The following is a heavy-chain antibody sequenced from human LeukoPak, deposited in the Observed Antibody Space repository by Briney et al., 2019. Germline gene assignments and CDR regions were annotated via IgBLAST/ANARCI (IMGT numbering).Heavy chain of an antibody. CDR2: INHSGST. D-gene: IGHD5-18*01. CDR3: ARFSTAMVPSY. CDR1: GGSFSGYY. J-gene: IGHJ4*02. Sequence: SETLSLTCAVYGGSFSGYYWSWIRQPPGKGLEWIGDINHSGSTNYNPSLKSRVTISVDTSKNQFSLKLSSVTAADTAVYYCARFSTAMVPSYWGQGTLVTVSS. V-gene: IGHV4-34*01.